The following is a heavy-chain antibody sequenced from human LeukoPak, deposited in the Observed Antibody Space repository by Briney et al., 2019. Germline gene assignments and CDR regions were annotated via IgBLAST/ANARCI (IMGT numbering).Heavy chain of an antibody. CDR1: GGSISSYY. J-gene: IGHJ6*03. CDR3: ARTYYDFWSGYYYYYMDV. V-gene: IGHV4-59*01. Sequence: SETLSLTCTVSGGSISSYYWSWIRQPPGKGLEWIGYIYYSGSTNYNPSLKSRVTISVDTSKNQFSLKLSSVTAADTAVYYCARTYYDFWSGYYYYYMDVWGKGTTVTVSS. D-gene: IGHD3-3*01. CDR2: IYYSGST.